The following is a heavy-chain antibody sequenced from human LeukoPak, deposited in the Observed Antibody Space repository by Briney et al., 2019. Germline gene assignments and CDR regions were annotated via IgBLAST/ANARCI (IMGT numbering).Heavy chain of an antibody. J-gene: IGHJ1*01. Sequence: ASVKVSCKASGYTFTSYDINWVRQATGQGLEWMGWMNPNSGNTGYAQKFQGRVTMTRNTSISTAYMELNSLRAEDTAVYYCARDRRGYCSSTSCREYFQHWGQGTLVTVSS. CDR1: GYTFTSYD. V-gene: IGHV1-8*01. CDR2: MNPNSGNT. D-gene: IGHD2-2*03. CDR3: ARDRRGYCSSTSCREYFQH.